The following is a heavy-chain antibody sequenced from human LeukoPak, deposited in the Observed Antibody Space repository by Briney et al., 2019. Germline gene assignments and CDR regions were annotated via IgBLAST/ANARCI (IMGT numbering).Heavy chain of an antibody. J-gene: IGHJ6*02. CDR2: INPNSGGT. CDR3: ARVSWFGELSDYGMDV. Sequence: ASVKVSCKASGYTFTDNYIHWVRQAPGQGLEWMGWINPNSGGTNYAQKFQGRFTMTRDTSISTAYMELSRLRSDDTAVYYCARVSWFGELSDYGMDVWGQGTTVTVSS. D-gene: IGHD3-10*01. CDR1: GYTFTDNY. V-gene: IGHV1-2*02.